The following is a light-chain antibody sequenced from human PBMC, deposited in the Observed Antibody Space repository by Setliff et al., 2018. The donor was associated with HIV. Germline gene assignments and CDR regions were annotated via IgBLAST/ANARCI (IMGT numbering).Light chain of an antibody. CDR3: SSYAITNTLP. CDR1: SSDVGSYNL. Sequence: QSALAQPASVSGSPGQSITISCTGTSSDVGSYNLVSWYQQHPGKAPKLIIYEVRNRPSGVSNRFSGSKSGNTASLTISGLQAEDEADYYCSSYAITNTLPFGTGTKV. J-gene: IGLJ1*01. CDR2: EVR. V-gene: IGLV2-14*02.